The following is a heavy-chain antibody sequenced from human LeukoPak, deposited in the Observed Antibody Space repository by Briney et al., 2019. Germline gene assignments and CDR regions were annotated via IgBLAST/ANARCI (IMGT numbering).Heavy chain of an antibody. D-gene: IGHD4-23*01. CDR2: ISDGSSTI. CDR3: ARETVGLDY. CDR1: GFTFISYP. V-gene: IGHV3-48*02. Sequence: PGGSLRLSCAASGFTFISYPMNWVRQAPGKGLEWVSYISDGSSTIYYADSVRGRFTISRDNAKNSLYPQINSLRDEDTAVYYCARETVGLDYWGQGTLVTVSS. J-gene: IGHJ4*02.